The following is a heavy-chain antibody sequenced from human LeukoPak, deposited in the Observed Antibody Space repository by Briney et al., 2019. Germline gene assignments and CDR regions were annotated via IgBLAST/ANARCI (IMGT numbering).Heavy chain of an antibody. J-gene: IGHJ4*02. CDR3: ARDESRGNLVTAPDY. Sequence: GGSLRLSCAASGFTFSPFWMTWVRQAPGKGLEWVANINGDGSAKYFVDSVKGRFTISRDNAKNSLYLQMNSLRVEDTAVYYCARDESRGNLVTAPDYWGQGTLVTVSS. CDR2: INGDGSAK. D-gene: IGHD2-21*02. V-gene: IGHV3-7*01. CDR1: GFTFSPFW.